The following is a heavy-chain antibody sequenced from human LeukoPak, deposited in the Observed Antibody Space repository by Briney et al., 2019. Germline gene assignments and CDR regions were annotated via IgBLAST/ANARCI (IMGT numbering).Heavy chain of an antibody. CDR2: ISSSSSYI. Sequence: PGGSLRLSCAASGFTFSSYSVNWVRQAPGKGLEWVSSISSSSSYIYYADSVKGRFTISRDNAKNSLYLQMNSLRAEDTAVYYCARVTSDYGGNSGVEEGPLEYFQHWGQGTLVTVSS. CDR3: ARVTSDYGGNSGVEEGPLEYFQH. D-gene: IGHD4-23*01. CDR1: GFTFSSYS. J-gene: IGHJ1*01. V-gene: IGHV3-21*01.